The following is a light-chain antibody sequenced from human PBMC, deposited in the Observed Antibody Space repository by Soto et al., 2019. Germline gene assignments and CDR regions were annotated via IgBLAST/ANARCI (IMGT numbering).Light chain of an antibody. CDR2: SAS. Sequence: DIHLTQCPSFLSASVGDRVTITCRASQGINSYLAWYQQKPGKAPKLLIYSASTLQSGVPSRFSGSGYGTEFTLTIGSLQPEDFETYYCQHLNSYPLTFGGRTKVEIK. J-gene: IGKJ4*01. CDR1: QGINSY. CDR3: QHLNSYPLT. V-gene: IGKV1-9*01.